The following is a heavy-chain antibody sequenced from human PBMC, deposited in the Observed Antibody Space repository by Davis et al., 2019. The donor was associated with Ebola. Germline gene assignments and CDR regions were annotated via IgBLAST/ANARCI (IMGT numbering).Heavy chain of an antibody. Sequence: GESLKISCAASGYTFSSYSMNWVRQAPGKGLEWVANIKQDGDGRYYVDSVKGRFTISRDNAQNSLYLQMNSLRAEDTAVYYCARGSRNMDVWGQGTTVTVSS. J-gene: IGHJ6*02. CDR3: ARGSRNMDV. V-gene: IGHV3-7*03. CDR1: GYTFSSYS. CDR2: IKQDGDGR.